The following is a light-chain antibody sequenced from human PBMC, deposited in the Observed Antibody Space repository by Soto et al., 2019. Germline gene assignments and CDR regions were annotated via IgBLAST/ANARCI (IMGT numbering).Light chain of an antibody. V-gene: IGKV1-39*01. CDR3: QESYSTPSVT. Sequence: DIQMTQSPSSMSASVGDRVTITCRASQSISAYLNWYQQKPGKAPKLLIYAASSLQSGVPSRFSGSGSGTVFTLTISSLQPEDFATYYCQESYSTPSVTFGPGTKVDI. J-gene: IGKJ3*01. CDR2: AAS. CDR1: QSISAY.